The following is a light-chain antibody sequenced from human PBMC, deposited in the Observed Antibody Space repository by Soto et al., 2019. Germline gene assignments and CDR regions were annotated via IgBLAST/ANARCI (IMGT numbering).Light chain of an antibody. V-gene: IGKV3-20*01. Sequence: EIVLTQSPGTLSVSPGERATLSCRASQTISSNHLAWYQQKPGQAPSLLIYGTSSRATGIPDRFSGSGSGTAFTLTITRLEPEDSAIYYCQQYVSWTFGQGTKVEIK. CDR1: QTISSNH. J-gene: IGKJ1*01. CDR2: GTS. CDR3: QQYVSWT.